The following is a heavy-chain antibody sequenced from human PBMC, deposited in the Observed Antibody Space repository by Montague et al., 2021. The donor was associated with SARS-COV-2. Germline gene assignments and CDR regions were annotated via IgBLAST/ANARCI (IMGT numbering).Heavy chain of an antibody. D-gene: IGHD3-3*01. J-gene: IGHJ5*02. CDR2: NYDSGST. V-gene: IGHV4-61*05. Sequence: SETLSLTCTVSGASISSGSYYWSWIRQPPGKGLEWIGYNYDSGSTNYNPTLKSRVTIYADKSKNQFSLKLSTVTAADTAVYYCATQPSVIMIFGVVKGYYFDAWGQGTLVTVSS. CDR1: GASISSGSYY. CDR3: ATQPSVIMIFGVVKGYYFDA.